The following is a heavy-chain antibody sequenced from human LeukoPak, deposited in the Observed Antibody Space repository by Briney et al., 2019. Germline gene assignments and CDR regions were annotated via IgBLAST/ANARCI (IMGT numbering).Heavy chain of an antibody. CDR2: IRFDGSNK. Sequence: GGSLRLSCAASGFTFSSFGMHWVRLAPGKGLEWVAFIRFDGSNKYYADSVKGRFTISRDNSKNTLYLQMNSLRAEDTAVYYCAKWVVSGFDYWGQGTLVTVSS. V-gene: IGHV3-30*02. CDR3: AKWVVSGFDY. J-gene: IGHJ4*02. D-gene: IGHD3-10*01. CDR1: GFTFSSFG.